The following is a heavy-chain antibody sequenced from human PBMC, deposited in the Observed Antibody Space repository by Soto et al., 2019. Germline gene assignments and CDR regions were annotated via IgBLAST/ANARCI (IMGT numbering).Heavy chain of an antibody. V-gene: IGHV4-59*08. CDR3: ARHPYPYSSSWYCYFDY. Sequence: SETLSLTCTVSGCSISSFYWSWIRQPPGKGLEWIGYIYYSGSTNYNPSLKSRVTISVDTSKNQFSLKLSSVTAADTAVYYCARHPYPYSSSWYCYFDYWGQGTLVTVSS. CDR2: IYYSGST. J-gene: IGHJ4*02. CDR1: GCSISSFY. D-gene: IGHD6-13*01.